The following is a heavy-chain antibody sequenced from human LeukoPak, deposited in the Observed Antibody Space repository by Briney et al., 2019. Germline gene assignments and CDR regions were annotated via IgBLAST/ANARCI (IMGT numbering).Heavy chain of an antibody. CDR2: IWYDGSNK. V-gene: IGHV3-33*01. CDR1: GFTFSSYG. J-gene: IGHJ2*01. Sequence: GGSLRLSCAASGFTFSSYGMHWVRQAPGKGLEWVAVIWYDGSNKYYADSVKGRFTISRDNSKNTLYLQMNSLRAEDTAVYYCARDSDYLAFDLWGRGTLVTVSS. D-gene: IGHD4-11*01. CDR3: ARDSDYLAFDL.